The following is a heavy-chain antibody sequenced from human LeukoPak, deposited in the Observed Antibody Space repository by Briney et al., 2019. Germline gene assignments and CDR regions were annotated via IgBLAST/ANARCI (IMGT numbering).Heavy chain of an antibody. CDR3: ARTVDSSGWYPYYYYMDV. D-gene: IGHD6-19*01. CDR2: IYYSGST. J-gene: IGHJ6*03. Sequence: PSETLSLTCTVSGGSVSSSGYYWAWIRQPPGKGLEWIGTIYYSGSTYYNPSPKSRVTISVDTSKNQFSLKLSSVTAADTAVYYCARTVDSSGWYPYYYYMDVWGKGTTVTVSS. CDR1: GGSVSSSGYY. V-gene: IGHV4-39*07.